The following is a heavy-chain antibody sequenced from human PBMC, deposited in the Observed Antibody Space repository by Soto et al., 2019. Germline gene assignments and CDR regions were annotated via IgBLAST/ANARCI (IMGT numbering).Heavy chain of an antibody. CDR1: GYTFTGYY. CDR2: INPNSGGT. Sequence: ASVKVSCKASGYTFTGYYMHWVRQAPGQGLEWMGWINPNSGGTNYAQKFQGRVTMTRDTSIITAYMELSRLRSDDTAVYYCARDFRDPTTVTDYWGQGTLVTVSS. CDR3: ARDFRDPTTVTDY. V-gene: IGHV1-2*02. J-gene: IGHJ4*02. D-gene: IGHD4-17*01.